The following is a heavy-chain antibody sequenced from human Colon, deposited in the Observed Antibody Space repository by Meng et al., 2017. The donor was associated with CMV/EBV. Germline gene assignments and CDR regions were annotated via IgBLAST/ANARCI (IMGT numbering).Heavy chain of an antibody. CDR2: ITGSGRSM. Sequence: GGSLRLSCVASGFTFSTYEMNWVRQAPGKGLEWVAYITGSGRSMFYGDSVKGRFTISRDNAKNSLYLQMDGLRAEDTAVYYCARDVFRGEAFDVWGQGTMVTVSS. CDR3: ARDVFRGEAFDV. CDR1: GFTFSTYE. D-gene: IGHD3-3*01. J-gene: IGHJ3*01. V-gene: IGHV3-48*03.